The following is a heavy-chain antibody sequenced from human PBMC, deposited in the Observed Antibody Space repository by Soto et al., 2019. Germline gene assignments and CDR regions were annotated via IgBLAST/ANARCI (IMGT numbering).Heavy chain of an antibody. CDR2: IYYGGST. D-gene: IGHD4-17*01. Sequence: PSETLSLTCTVSGGSISSGGYYWSWIRQHPGKCLEWIGYIYYGGSTYYNPSLKSRVTIXXXTXXXXXSLXLXXVTAADTAVYYCARVGPTVPTWGQGTLVTVSS. J-gene: IGHJ5*02. CDR1: GGSISSGGYY. V-gene: IGHV4-31*03. CDR3: ARVGPTVPT.